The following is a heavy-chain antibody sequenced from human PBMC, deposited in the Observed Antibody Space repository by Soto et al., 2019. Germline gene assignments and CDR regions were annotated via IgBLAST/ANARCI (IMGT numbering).Heavy chain of an antibody. CDR1: GSRFSNYV. Sequence: QVQLVQSGAEVKTPGSSLKVSCKVSGSRFSNYVISWVRQAPGHGLEWLGRIIPIFNSTKYAQNFQGRVTSSSDKCTSTASLELSSLRSDDTAVYYCARAGRGKKAGYNGLVSLGYWGQGTLVTVSS. CDR3: ARAGRGKKAGYNGLVSLGY. D-gene: IGHD2-2*02. J-gene: IGHJ4*02. V-gene: IGHV1-69*06. CDR2: IIPIFNST.